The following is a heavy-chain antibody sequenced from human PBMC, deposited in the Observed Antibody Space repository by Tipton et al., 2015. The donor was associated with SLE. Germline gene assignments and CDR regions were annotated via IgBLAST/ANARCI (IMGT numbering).Heavy chain of an antibody. Sequence: SLRLSCAASGFIISSYLMTWVRQAPGKGLEWVANIKKDGSEKSYVDSVKGRFTISRDNAKNSLYLHMNSLRAEDTAVYYCPCSGCPAGWGQGTLVIVSS. CDR1: GFIISSYL. V-gene: IGHV3-7*01. D-gene: IGHD6-19*01. CDR3: PCSGCPAG. CDR2: IKKDGSEK. J-gene: IGHJ4*02.